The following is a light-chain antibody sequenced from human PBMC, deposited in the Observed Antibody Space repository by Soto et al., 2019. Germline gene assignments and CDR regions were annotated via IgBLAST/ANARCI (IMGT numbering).Light chain of an antibody. J-gene: IGLJ2*01. Sequence: SALTRPASVSGSPGQSITISCTGTSSDVGGYNYVSWYQQHPGKAPKLMIYEVSNRPSGVSNRFSGSKSGNTASLTISGLQAEDEADYYCSSYTSSSTVVFGGGTKVTVL. CDR2: EVS. CDR1: SSDVGGYNY. CDR3: SSYTSSSTVV. V-gene: IGLV2-14*01.